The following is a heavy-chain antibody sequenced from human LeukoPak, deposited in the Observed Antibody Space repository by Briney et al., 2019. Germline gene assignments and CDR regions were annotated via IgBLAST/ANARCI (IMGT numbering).Heavy chain of an antibody. V-gene: IGHV4-59*01. J-gene: IGHJ4*02. CDR1: GGSTSSYY. CDR2: IYYSGST. CDR3: AVAVAVPYYFDY. Sequence: SETLSLTCTVSGGSTSSYYWSWIRQPPGKGLEWIGYIYYSGSTNYNPSLKSRVTISVDTSKNQFSLKLSSVTAADTAVYYCAVAVAVPYYFDYWGQGTLVTVSS. D-gene: IGHD6-19*01.